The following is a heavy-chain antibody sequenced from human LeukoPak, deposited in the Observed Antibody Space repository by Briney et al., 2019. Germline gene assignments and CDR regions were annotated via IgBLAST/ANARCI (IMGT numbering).Heavy chain of an antibody. CDR2: ISVGAEYI. Sequence: GGSLRLSCTASGFTFGDYAINWVRQAPGKGLEWVSTISVGAEYIFYADSVKGRFTISRDDSNNALYLQMHSLRAEDTALYYCASGPPFLKYFEYWGQGTLVTVS. V-gene: IGHV3-23*01. CDR1: GFTFGDYA. D-gene: IGHD3-3*01. CDR3: ASGPPFLKYFEY. J-gene: IGHJ4*02.